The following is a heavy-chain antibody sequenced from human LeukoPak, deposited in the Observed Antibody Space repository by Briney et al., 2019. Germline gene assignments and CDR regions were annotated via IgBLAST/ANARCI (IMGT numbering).Heavy chain of an antibody. CDR3: ARSTVVTPVDI. Sequence: GGSLRLSCAASGFTFSNYWIHWVRQAPGKGLVWVSRVSTDGSSTTYADSVKGRFTISRDNAKNSLYLQMNSLRAEDTAVYYCARSTVVTPVDIWGQGTMVTVSS. V-gene: IGHV3-74*03. D-gene: IGHD4-23*01. CDR1: GFTFSNYW. CDR2: VSTDGSST. J-gene: IGHJ3*02.